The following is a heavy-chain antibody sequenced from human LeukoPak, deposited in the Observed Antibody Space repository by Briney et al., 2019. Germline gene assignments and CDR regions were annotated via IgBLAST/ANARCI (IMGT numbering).Heavy chain of an antibody. CDR3: ARDLDTAMGLDY. CDR2: ISSSSSYI. J-gene: IGHJ4*02. Sequence: GGSLRLSCAASGFTFSSYSMNWVRQAPGKGLEWVSSISSSSSYIYYADSVKGRYTISRDNAKNSLYLQMNSLRAEDTAVYYCARDLDTAMGLDYWGQGTLVTVSS. D-gene: IGHD5-18*01. V-gene: IGHV3-21*01. CDR1: GFTFSSYS.